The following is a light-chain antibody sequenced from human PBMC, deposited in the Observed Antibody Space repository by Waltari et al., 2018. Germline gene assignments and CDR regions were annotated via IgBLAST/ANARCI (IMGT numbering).Light chain of an antibody. J-gene: IGLJ3*02. V-gene: IGLV1-44*01. CDR2: SNN. CDR3: AAWDDSLNGWV. CDR1: RVTIRRHT. Sequence: QSVLTQPPSASGTPGQRVTTSCSGSRVTIRRHTVHWCQQFPGTAPKLPIYSNNQRPSGVPDRFSGSKSGTSASLAISGLQSEDEADYYCAAWDDSLNGWVFGGGTKLTVL.